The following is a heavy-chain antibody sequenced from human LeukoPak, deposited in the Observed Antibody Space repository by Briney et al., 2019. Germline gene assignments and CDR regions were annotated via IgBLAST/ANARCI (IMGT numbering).Heavy chain of an antibody. CDR2: ISGSGGST. D-gene: IGHD6-6*01. V-gene: IGHV3-23*01. CDR1: GFSISSNY. CDR3: AKDREYSSSGAYFDY. J-gene: IGHJ4*02. Sequence: PGGSLRLSCAASGFSISSNYMSWVRQAPGKGLEWVSAISGSGGSTYYADSVKGRFTISRDNSKNTLYLQMNSLRAEDTAVYYCAKDREYSSSGAYFDYWGQGTLVTVSS.